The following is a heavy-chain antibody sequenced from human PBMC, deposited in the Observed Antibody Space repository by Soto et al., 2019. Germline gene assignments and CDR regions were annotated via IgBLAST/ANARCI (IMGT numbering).Heavy chain of an antibody. CDR3: ARQIYDSDTGPNFQYYFDS. Sequence: PGESLKISCKGSGYSFAGYWITWVRQKPGKGLEWMGRIDPSDSQTYYSPSLRGHVTISATKSITTVFLQWSSLRASDTAMYYCARQIYDSDTGPNFQYYFDSWGQGTPVTVSS. V-gene: IGHV5-10-1*01. CDR2: IDPSDSQT. D-gene: IGHD3-22*01. J-gene: IGHJ4*02. CDR1: GYSFAGYW.